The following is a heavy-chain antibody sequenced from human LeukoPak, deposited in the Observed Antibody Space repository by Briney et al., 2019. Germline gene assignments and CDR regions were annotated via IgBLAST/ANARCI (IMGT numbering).Heavy chain of an antibody. CDR2: IRYDGSYK. J-gene: IGHJ4*02. D-gene: IGHD2-2*02. CDR3: AKAPGYCSSTSCYNRYYFDY. Sequence: PGGSLRLSCAASGFTFSSYGMHWVRQAPGKGLEWVAFIRYDGSYKYYADSVKGRFTISRDNSKNTLYLQMNSLRAEDTAVYYCAKAPGYCSSTSCYNRYYFDYWGQGTLVTVSS. CDR1: GFTFSSYG. V-gene: IGHV3-30*02.